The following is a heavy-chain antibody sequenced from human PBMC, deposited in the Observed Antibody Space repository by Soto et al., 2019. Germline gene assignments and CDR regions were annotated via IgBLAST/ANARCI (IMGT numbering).Heavy chain of an antibody. CDR1: SACISSGGSS. D-gene: IGHD6-19*01. V-gene: IGHV4-30-2*01. Sequence: PSETLAHNCAVASACISSGGSSGTWILQPPGKGLVWIGYIYHSGSTYYNPSLKSRVTISVDRSKNQFSLKLSSVTAADTAVYYCARAGDSSGPVALGYWGQGTLVTVSS. CDR3: ARAGDSSGPVALGY. CDR2: IYHSGST. J-gene: IGHJ4*02.